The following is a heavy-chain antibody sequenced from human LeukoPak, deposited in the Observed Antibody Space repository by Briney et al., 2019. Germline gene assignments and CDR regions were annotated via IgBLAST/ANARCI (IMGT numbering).Heavy chain of an antibody. CDR1: VVTFKNYP. CDR3: AKRPGWSV. D-gene: IGHD2-15*01. Sequence: GGSLRLSCTASVVTFKNYPMIWVRQAPGKGLEWVSSISGSGGSTYYADSVKGRFTISRDNSKNTLYLQMNSLRAEDTAVYYCAKRPGWSVWGQGTTVTVSS. CDR2: ISGSGGST. V-gene: IGHV3-23*01. J-gene: IGHJ6*02.